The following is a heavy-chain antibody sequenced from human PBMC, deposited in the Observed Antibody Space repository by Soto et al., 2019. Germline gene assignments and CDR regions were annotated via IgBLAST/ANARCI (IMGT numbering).Heavy chain of an antibody. CDR2: IWYDGSNK. CDR3: ARESSPQDYGELDY. CDR1: GFTFSSYG. Sequence: QVQLVESGGGVVQPGRSPRLSCAASGFTFSSYGMHWVRQAPGKGLEWVAVIWYDGSNKYYADSVKGRFTISRDDSKNTLYLQMNSLRTEDTAVYYCARESSPQDYGELDYWGPGTLVTVSS. V-gene: IGHV3-33*01. D-gene: IGHD4-17*01. J-gene: IGHJ4*02.